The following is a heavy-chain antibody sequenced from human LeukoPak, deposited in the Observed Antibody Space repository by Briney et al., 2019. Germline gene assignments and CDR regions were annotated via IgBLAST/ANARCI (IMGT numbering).Heavy chain of an antibody. CDR2: IFYSGST. J-gene: IGHJ4*02. Sequence: SETLSLTCTVSGDSISRYYWSWIRQPPGKGLEWIGYIFYSGSTNYNPSLESRVTISVDKSKNQFSLKLSSVTAADTAVDYCARGILDCSGGSCYRGGFGYWGQGTLVTVSS. V-gene: IGHV4-59*12. CDR3: ARGILDCSGGSCYRGGFGY. CDR1: GDSISRYY. D-gene: IGHD2-15*01.